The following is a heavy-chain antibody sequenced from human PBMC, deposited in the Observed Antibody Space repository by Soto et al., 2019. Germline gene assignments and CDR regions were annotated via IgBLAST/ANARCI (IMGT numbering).Heavy chain of an antibody. CDR2: INPSGGST. V-gene: IGHV1-46*01. D-gene: IGHD2-8*02. CDR1: GYTFISYA. Sequence: ASVKVSCKASGYTFISYAMNWVRQAPGQGLEWMGIINPSGGSTSYAQKFQGRVTMTRDTSTSTVYMELSSLRSEDTAVYYCARELTGTGSYWGQGTLVTVAS. J-gene: IGHJ4*02. CDR3: ARELTGTGSY.